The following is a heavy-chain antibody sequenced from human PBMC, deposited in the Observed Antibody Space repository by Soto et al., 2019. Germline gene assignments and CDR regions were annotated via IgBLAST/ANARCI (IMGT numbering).Heavy chain of an antibody. D-gene: IGHD6-19*01. CDR3: AAAAIPVAGRHPDF. CDR2: INPRGGST. CDR1: GYTFTSYY. V-gene: IGHV1-46*01. J-gene: IGHJ4*02. Sequence: GASVKVSCKASGYTFTSYYMHWVRQAPGQGLEWMGIINPRGGSTSYAQKFQGRVTMTRDTSTSTVYMELSSLRSDDTAVYFCAAAAIPVAGRHPDFWGQGTVVTVSS.